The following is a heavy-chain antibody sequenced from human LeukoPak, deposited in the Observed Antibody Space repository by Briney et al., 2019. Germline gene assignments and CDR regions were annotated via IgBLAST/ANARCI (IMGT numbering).Heavy chain of an antibody. CDR2: ISYHGRNT. CDR3: ARVIDRSGWSIDY. D-gene: IGHD6-19*01. CDR1: GFTFSSYA. J-gene: IGHJ4*02. Sequence: PGTSLRLSCAASGFTFSSYAMHWVRQAPGKGLEWVAVISYHGRNTYYADSVKGRFTISRDNSKNTLYLQMNSLRGEDTAVYYCARVIDRSGWSIDYWGQGTLVTVSS. V-gene: IGHV3-30*04.